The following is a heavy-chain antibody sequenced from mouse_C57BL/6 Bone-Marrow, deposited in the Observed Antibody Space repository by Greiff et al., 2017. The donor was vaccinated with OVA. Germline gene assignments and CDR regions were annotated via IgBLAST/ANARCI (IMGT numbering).Heavy chain of an antibody. D-gene: IGHD2-4*01. CDR3: ARGGYYDYDGGAWFAY. Sequence: EVKVVESGPELAKPGASVKIPCKASGYTFTDYNMDWVKQSHGQSLEWIGDINSNNGGTIYNQKFKGKATLTVDKSSSTAYMELRSLTSEDTAGYYCARGGYYDYDGGAWFAYWGQGTLVTVSA. CDR1: GYTFTDYN. CDR2: INSNNGGT. V-gene: IGHV1-18*01. J-gene: IGHJ3*01.